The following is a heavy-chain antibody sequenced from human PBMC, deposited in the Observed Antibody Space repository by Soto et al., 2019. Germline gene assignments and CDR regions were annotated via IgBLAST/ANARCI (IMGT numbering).Heavy chain of an antibody. D-gene: IGHD1-7*01. CDR3: ARDIREYNWNYGWFHP. Sequence: SETLSLTCTVSGGSISSYYWSWIRQPAGKGLEWIGRIYTSGSTNYNPSLKRRVTMSVDTSKNQFSLKLSSVTAADTAVYYCARDIREYNWNYGWFHPWGQGTLVTVSS. CDR2: IYTSGST. J-gene: IGHJ5*02. V-gene: IGHV4-4*07. CDR1: GGSISSYY.